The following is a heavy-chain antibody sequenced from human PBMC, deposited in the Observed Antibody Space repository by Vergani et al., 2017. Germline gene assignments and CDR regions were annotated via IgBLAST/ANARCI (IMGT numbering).Heavy chain of an antibody. CDR3: ATYDSSGYYYYYYYMDV. V-gene: IGHV1-69*11. CDR1: GGTFSSYA. Sequence: QVQLVQSGAEVKKPGSSVKVSCKASGGTFSSYAISWVRQAPGQGLEWMGRIIPILGTANYAQKFQGRVTITADESTSTAYMELSSLRSEDTAVYYCATYDSSGYYYYYYYMDVWGKGTTVTVSS. J-gene: IGHJ6*03. D-gene: IGHD3-22*01. CDR2: IIPILGTA.